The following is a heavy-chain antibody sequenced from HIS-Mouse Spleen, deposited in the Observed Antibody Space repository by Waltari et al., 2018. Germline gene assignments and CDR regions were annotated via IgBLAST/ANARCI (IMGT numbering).Heavy chain of an antibody. J-gene: IGHJ2*01. CDR1: GGSISSYY. CDR3: ARASRDLLLPRYFDL. Sequence: QVQLQESGPGLVKPSETLSLTCTVSGGSISSYYWSWIRQPPGKGLEWICYYSGNTNYNPSLKSRVTISVDTSKNQFSLKLSSVTAADTAVYYCARASRDLLLPRYFDLWGRGTLVTVSS. V-gene: IGHV4-59*01. CDR2: YYSGNT.